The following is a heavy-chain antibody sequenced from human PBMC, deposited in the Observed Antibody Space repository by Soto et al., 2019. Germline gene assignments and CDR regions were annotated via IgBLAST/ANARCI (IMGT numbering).Heavy chain of an antibody. V-gene: IGHV4-61*08. CDR2: IYYSGST. J-gene: IGHJ4*02. CDR3: ARVVRNYFDN. CDR1: GGSVSSGDYY. Sequence: PSETLSLTCTVSGGSVSSGDYYWSWIRQPPGKGLEWIGHIYYSGSTSFNPSLKSRVTISIHTSKNQFSLRLTSVTAADTAVYYCARVVRNYFDNWGQGAPVTVSS.